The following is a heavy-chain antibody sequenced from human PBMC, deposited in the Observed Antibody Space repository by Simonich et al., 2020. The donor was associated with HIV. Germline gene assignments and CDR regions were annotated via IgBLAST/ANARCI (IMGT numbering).Heavy chain of an antibody. CDR1: GGSFSGYY. J-gene: IGHJ4*02. D-gene: IGHD4-17*01. Sequence: QVQLQQWGAGLLKPSETLSLTCAVYGGSFSGYYWSWIRPPPGKGRGWIGEINHRGSTNYNPSLKSRVTISVDTSKNQFSLKLSSVTAADTAVYYCARRHPTTVTTPYFDYWGQGTLVTVSS. CDR3: ARRHPTTVTTPYFDY. CDR2: INHRGST. V-gene: IGHV4-34*01.